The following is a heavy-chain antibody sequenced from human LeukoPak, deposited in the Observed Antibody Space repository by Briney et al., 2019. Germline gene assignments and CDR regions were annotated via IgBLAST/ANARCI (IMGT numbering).Heavy chain of an antibody. D-gene: IGHD1-26*01. V-gene: IGHV1-69*06. J-gene: IGHJ3*02. CDR1: GGTFSSYA. Sequence: GASVKVSCKASGGTFSSYAISWVRQAPGQGLEWMGGIIPIFGTANYAQKFQGRVTITADKSTSAAYMELSSLRSEDMAVYYCARVARYSGSHDAFDIWGQGTMVTVSS. CDR3: ARVARYSGSHDAFDI. CDR2: IIPIFGTA.